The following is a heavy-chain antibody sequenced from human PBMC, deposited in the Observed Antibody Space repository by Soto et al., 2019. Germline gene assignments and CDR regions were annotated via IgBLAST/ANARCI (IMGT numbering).Heavy chain of an antibody. CDR1: GYSFTSYW. CDR3: ARFTYCSGGSCYSDAFDI. CDR2: IYPGDSDT. D-gene: IGHD2-15*01. V-gene: IGHV5-51*01. J-gene: IGHJ3*02. Sequence: PGELLKVSCRGSGYSFTSYWIGWVLQMPGKGLEWMGIIYPGDSDTRYSPSFQGQVTISADKSISTAYLQWSSLKASDTAMYYCARFTYCSGGSCYSDAFDIWGQGTMVTVSS.